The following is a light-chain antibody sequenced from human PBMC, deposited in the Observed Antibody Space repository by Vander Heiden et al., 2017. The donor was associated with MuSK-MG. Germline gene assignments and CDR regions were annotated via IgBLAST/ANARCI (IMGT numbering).Light chain of an antibody. V-gene: IGKV1-33*01. CDR1: QDISNY. J-gene: IGKJ4*01. CDR2: DAS. CDR3: QQYDNPPF. Sequence: DIQMTQSPSSLSASVGDRVTITCQASQDISNYLNWYQQKPGKAPKLLIYDASNLETGVPSRFSGSGSGTDFTFTISSLQPEDIATYYCQQYDNPPFFGGGTKVEIK.